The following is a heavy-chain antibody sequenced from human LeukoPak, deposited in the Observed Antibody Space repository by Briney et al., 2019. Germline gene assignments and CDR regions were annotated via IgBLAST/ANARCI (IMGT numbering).Heavy chain of an antibody. V-gene: IGHV3-23*01. CDR1: GFTFSSYG. CDR3: AKDSYYGSVPSGMDV. J-gene: IGHJ6*04. D-gene: IGHD3-10*01. Sequence: SGGSLRLSCAASGFTFSSYGMNWVRQAPGKGLEWVSAISGAGGSTYYADSVKGRFTISRDNSKNTLYLQMNSLRAEDTAVYYCAKDSYYGSVPSGMDVWGKGTTVTVSS. CDR2: ISGAGGST.